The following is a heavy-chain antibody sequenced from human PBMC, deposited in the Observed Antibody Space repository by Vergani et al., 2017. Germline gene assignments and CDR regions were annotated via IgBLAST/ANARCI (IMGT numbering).Heavy chain of an antibody. CDR2: ISWNSGSI. D-gene: IGHD3-22*01. CDR1: GFTFDDFA. CDR3: AKAYYYDSSGYYSAKGFAFDI. V-gene: IGHV3-9*01. J-gene: IGHJ3*02. Sequence: EVQLVESGGGLVKPGRSLRLSCAASGFTFDDFAMHWVRQAPGKGLEWVSGISWNSGSIGYADSVKGRFTISRDNAKNSLYLQMNSLRAEDTALYYCAKAYYYDSSGYYSAKGFAFDIWGQGTMVTVSS.